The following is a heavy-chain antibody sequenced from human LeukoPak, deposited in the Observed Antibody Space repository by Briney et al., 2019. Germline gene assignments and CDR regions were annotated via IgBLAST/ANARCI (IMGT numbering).Heavy chain of an antibody. V-gene: IGHV4-59*08. D-gene: IGHD6-13*01. CDR3: ARRRAEGGSNGHYNWFDP. CDR1: GDSINAYN. CDR2: IYFSGTT. Sequence: PPETLSLTCTVPGDSINAYNWGWVRQTPRKGLEWSGYIYFSGTTKYNPSLESRVTISVDTSKNQSSLKLSSVTAADTAVYYCARRRAEGGSNGHYNWFDPWGQGILVTVSS. J-gene: IGHJ5*02.